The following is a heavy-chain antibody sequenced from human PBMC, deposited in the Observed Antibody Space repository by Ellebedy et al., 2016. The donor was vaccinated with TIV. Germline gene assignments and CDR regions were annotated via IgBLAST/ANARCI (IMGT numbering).Heavy chain of an antibody. CDR3: ARGKVPAAIFDY. CDR2: ISSSSSYI. CDR1: GFTFSSYS. J-gene: IGHJ4*02. D-gene: IGHD2-2*01. V-gene: IGHV3-21*01. Sequence: GESLKISCAASGFTFSSYSMNWVRQAPGKGLEWVSSISSSSSYIYYADSVKGRFTISRDNAKNSLYLQMNSLRAEDTAVYYCARGKVPAAIFDYWGQGTLVTVSS.